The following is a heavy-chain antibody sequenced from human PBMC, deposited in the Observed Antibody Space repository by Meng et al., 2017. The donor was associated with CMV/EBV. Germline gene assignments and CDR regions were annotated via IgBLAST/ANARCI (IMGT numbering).Heavy chain of an antibody. D-gene: IGHD3-10*01. V-gene: IGHV4-61*02. CDR1: GGSISSGSYY. CDR2: IYTSGST. J-gene: IGHJ4*02. CDR3: ARGLITMVRGVPFDY. Sequence: QAQLQESGPGLVKPSQTLSLTCTVSGGSISSGSYYWSWIRQPAGKGLEWIGRIYTSGSTNYNPSLKSRVTISVDTSKNQFSLKLSSVTAADTAVYYCARGLITMVRGVPFDYWGQGTLVTVSS.